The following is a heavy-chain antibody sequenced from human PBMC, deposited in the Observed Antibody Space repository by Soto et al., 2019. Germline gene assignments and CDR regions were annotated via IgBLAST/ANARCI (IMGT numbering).Heavy chain of an antibody. V-gene: IGHV3-15*01. Sequence: EVQLVESGGDLVIPGGSLRLSCAASGFSFSNAWMSWVRQAPGKGLEWVGRVKTKADGGTTDYAAPVKGRFTISRDDSRNTLFLQMNSLKTEDTAVYFCTARAAATGFFDYWVHGTLVTVSS. CDR2: VKTKADGGTT. J-gene: IGHJ4*01. CDR3: TARAAATGFFDY. CDR1: GFSFSNAW. D-gene: IGHD6-13*01.